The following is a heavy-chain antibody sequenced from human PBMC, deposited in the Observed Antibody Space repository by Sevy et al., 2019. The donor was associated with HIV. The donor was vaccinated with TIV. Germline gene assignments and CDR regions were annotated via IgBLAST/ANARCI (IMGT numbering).Heavy chain of an antibody. V-gene: IGHV1-18*01. Sequence: ASVKVSCKASGYTFTSYGISWVRQAPGQGLEWMGWISAYNGNTNYAQKLQGRVTMTTDTSTSTAYMELRSLRSDDTAVYYCAREGRDNWNDGGVDYWGQGTLVTVS. CDR2: ISAYNGNT. CDR3: AREGRDNWNDGGVDY. D-gene: IGHD1-1*01. J-gene: IGHJ4*02. CDR1: GYTFTSYG.